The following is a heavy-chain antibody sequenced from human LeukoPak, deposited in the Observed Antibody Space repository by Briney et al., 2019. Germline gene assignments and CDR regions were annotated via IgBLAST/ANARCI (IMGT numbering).Heavy chain of an antibody. J-gene: IGHJ3*02. V-gene: IGHV2-5*02. CDR1: GFSLSTSGVG. Sequence: SGPTLVKPTQTLTLTCTFSGFSLSTSGVGVGWIRQPPGKALEWLALIYWDDDKRYSPSLKSRLTITKDTSKNQVVLTMTNMDPVDTATYYCAHGKEMATIRVDAFDIWGRGTMVTVSS. CDR3: AHGKEMATIRVDAFDI. D-gene: IGHD5-24*01. CDR2: IYWDDDK.